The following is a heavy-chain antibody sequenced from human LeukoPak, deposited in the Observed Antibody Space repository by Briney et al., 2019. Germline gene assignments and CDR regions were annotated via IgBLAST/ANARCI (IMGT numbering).Heavy chain of an antibody. CDR1: GGSISSSSYY. J-gene: IGHJ4*02. Sequence: SETLSLTCTVSGGSISSSSYYWGWIRQPPGKGLEWIGSFYYSGSTYYNPSLKSRVTISVDTSKNQFSLKLSSVTAADTAVYYCARPNYYDSSGLWSFDYWGQGTLVTVSS. CDR3: ARPNYYDSSGLWSFDY. V-gene: IGHV4-39*01. CDR2: FYYSGST. D-gene: IGHD3-22*01.